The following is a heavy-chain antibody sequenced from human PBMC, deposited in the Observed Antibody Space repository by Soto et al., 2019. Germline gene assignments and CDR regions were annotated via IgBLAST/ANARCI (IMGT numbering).Heavy chain of an antibody. V-gene: IGHV1-8*01. CDR2: MNPNSGNT. D-gene: IGHD3-3*01. CDR3: ARGRTIFGVVSPGY. Sequence: ASVKVSCKASGYTFTSYDINWVRQATGQGLEWMGWMNPNSGNTGYAQKFQGRVTMTRNTSISTAYMELSSLRSEDTAVYYCARGRTIFGVVSPGYWGQGTLVTVSS. CDR1: GYTFTSYD. J-gene: IGHJ4*02.